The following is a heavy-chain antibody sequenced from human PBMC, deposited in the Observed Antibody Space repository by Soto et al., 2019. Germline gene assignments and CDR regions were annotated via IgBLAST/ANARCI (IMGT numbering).Heavy chain of an antibody. CDR3: ARDGFGDFPIDY. J-gene: IGHJ4*02. V-gene: IGHV3-74*01. CDR2: INSDGSST. D-gene: IGHD3-10*01. Sequence: PGGSLRLSCAASGFTFSSYWMHWVRQAPGKGLVWVSRINSDGSSTRYADSVKGRFTISRDNAKNTLYLQMNSLRGEDTAVYYCARDGFGDFPIDYWGQGTLVTVSS. CDR1: GFTFSSYW.